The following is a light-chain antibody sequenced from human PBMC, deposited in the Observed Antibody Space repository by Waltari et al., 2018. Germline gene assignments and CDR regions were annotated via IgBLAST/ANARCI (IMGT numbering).Light chain of an antibody. CDR3: LQTNSLPFT. V-gene: IGKV1D-12*01. CDR1: QGISSW. J-gene: IGKJ4*01. Sequence: DIQMTQSPSSVSASVGDRVTITCRARQGISSWLAWYQQKPGKAPNLLISATYSLQSGVTAMFRGSGSETDFTLTISSLQPEDFATYYCLQTNSLPFTFGGGTNVEIK. CDR2: ATY.